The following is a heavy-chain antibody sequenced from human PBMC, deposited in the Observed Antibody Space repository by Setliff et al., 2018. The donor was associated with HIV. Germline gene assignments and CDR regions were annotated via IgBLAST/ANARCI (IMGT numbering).Heavy chain of an antibody. J-gene: IGHJ4*02. CDR3: ARGGSYDTFDY. CDR1: GDPVSSASYY. CDR2: IYYSGST. D-gene: IGHD3-22*01. V-gene: IGHV4-61*01. Sequence: KASETLSLTCTVSGDPVSSASYYWSWIRQPPGKGLEWIGYIYYSGSTNYNPSLKSRVTMSIDTSKKQFSLKLASVTAADTAVYYCARGGSYDTFDYWGQGTLVTVSS.